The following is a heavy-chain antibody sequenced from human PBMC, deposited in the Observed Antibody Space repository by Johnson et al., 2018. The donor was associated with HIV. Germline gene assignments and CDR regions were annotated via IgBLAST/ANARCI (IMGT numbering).Heavy chain of an antibody. Sequence: VQLVESGGGVVQPGRSLRLSCAASGFTFSSYGMHWVRQAPGKGLEWVAVIWYDGSNKYYADSVKGRFTISRDNSKNTLYLQMNSLRVEDTALYYCAREDEGSTGYDSSGYYPFDIWGQGTMVTVSS. CDR1: GFTFSSYG. V-gene: IGHV3-33*01. CDR3: AREDEGSTGYDSSGYYPFDI. J-gene: IGHJ3*02. D-gene: IGHD3-22*01. CDR2: IWYDGSNK.